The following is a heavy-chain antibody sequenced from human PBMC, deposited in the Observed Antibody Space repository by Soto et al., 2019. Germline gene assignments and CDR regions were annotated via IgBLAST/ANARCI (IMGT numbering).Heavy chain of an antibody. CDR1: GFILRNYW. CDR3: AIYRSLDP. V-gene: IGHV3-7*03. J-gene: IGHJ5*02. D-gene: IGHD3-16*02. CDR2: IKEDGSEK. Sequence: GGSLRLSCADSGFILRNYWMSWVRQAPGMGLQWVASIKEDGSEKYYVDPVKGRLTISRENAKNSLYLQMNSLRAEDTAVYYCAIYRSLDPWGQGILVTVS.